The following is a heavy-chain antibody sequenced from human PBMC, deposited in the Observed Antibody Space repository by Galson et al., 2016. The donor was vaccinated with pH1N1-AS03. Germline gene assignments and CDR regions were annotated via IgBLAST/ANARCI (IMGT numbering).Heavy chain of an antibody. D-gene: IGHD1-14*01. Sequence: QSGAEVKKAGEPLKISCRGSGYRFRTYWTGWVRQVPGRSLECMGIVYPDDSDVIYMSSFEGQVTISADKSSGAAYLEWRSLNVSDNGMYYCARLFGKGGRIDFWGQGTLVTVSS. J-gene: IGHJ4*02. CDR3: ARLFGKGGRIDF. CDR2: VYPDDSDV. V-gene: IGHV5-51*01. CDR1: GYRFRTYW.